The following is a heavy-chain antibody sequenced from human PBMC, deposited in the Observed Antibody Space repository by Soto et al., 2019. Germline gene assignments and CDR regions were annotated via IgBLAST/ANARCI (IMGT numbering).Heavy chain of an antibody. D-gene: IGHD3-3*01. CDR1: RFTFSSYT. Sequence: GGSLRLSCAASRFTFSSYTMHWVRQAPGKGLEWVAVISYDGSNKYYADSVKGRFTISRDNSKNTLYLQMNSLRAEDTAVYYCARTGLRFLEWLFDYWGPGTLVTVSS. J-gene: IGHJ4*02. V-gene: IGHV3-30-3*01. CDR3: ARTGLRFLEWLFDY. CDR2: ISYDGSNK.